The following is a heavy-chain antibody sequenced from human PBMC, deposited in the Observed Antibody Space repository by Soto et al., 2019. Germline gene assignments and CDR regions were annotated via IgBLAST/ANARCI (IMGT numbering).Heavy chain of an antibody. J-gene: IGHJ5*01. CDR2: ISSSGSSI. D-gene: IGHD5-12*01. CDR3: AREVATLWSLASSAGWFDY. Sequence: PGGSLRLSFAASVFTFSSYEMNWVRQAPGKGLEWGSYISSSGSSIISADSVKGGFTLTKHHAKNSLYLHMNSLRAQDTAVYYCAREVATLWSLASSAGWFDYWGQGTLVTVSS. V-gene: IGHV3-48*03. CDR1: VFTFSSYE.